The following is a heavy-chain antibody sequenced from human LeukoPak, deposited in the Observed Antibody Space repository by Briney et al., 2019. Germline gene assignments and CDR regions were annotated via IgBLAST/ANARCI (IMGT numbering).Heavy chain of an antibody. CDR1: GFTFSSYG. CDR3: ARDFGWFGEYYYYGMDV. Sequence: SGRSLRLSCAASGFTFSSYGMHWVRQAPGKGLEWVAVIWYDGSNKYYADSVKGRFTISRDNSKNTLYLQMNGLRAEDTAVCYCARDFGWFGEYYYYGMDVWGQGTTVTVSS. V-gene: IGHV3-33*01. J-gene: IGHJ6*02. CDR2: IWYDGSNK. D-gene: IGHD3-10*01.